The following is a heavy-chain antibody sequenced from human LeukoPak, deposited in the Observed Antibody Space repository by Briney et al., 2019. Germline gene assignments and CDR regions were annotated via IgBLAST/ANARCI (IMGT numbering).Heavy chain of an antibody. CDR2: IKSKTDGGTT. V-gene: IGHV3-15*01. D-gene: IGHD7-27*01. CDR3: TTGAWGIYYFDY. Sequence: GGSLRLSCAASGFTFSHAWMSWVRQAPGKGLEWVGHIKSKTDGGTTDYAAPVKGRFIISRDDSKNTLYLQMNSLKTEDTAVYYCTTGAWGIYYFDYWGQGTLVTVSS. J-gene: IGHJ4*02. CDR1: GFTFSHAW.